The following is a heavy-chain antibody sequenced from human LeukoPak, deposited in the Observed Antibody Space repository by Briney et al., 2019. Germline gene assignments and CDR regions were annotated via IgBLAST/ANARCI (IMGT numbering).Heavy chain of an antibody. J-gene: IGHJ4*02. Sequence: ASVKVSCKASGYTFTGYYMHWVRQAPGQGLEWMGWINPNSGGTNYAQKFQSRVTMTRDTSISTAYMELSRLRSDDTAVYYCARVPGYCSSTSCLNFDYWGQGTLVTVSS. V-gene: IGHV1-2*02. CDR1: GYTFTGYY. D-gene: IGHD2-2*01. CDR2: INPNSGGT. CDR3: ARVPGYCSSTSCLNFDY.